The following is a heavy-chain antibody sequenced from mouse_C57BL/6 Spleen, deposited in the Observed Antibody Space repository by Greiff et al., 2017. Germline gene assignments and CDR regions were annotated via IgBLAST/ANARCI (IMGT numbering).Heavy chain of an antibody. CDR2: ISYDGSN. Sequence: EVQLQESGPGLVKPSQSLSLTCSVTGYSITSGYYWNWIRQFPGNKLEWMGYISYDGSNNYNPSLKNRISITRDTSKNQFFLKLNSVTTEDTATYYCARTFYSNHYWYFDVWGTGTTVTVSS. CDR1: GYSITSGYY. D-gene: IGHD2-5*01. CDR3: ARTFYSNHYWYFDV. J-gene: IGHJ1*03. V-gene: IGHV3-6*01.